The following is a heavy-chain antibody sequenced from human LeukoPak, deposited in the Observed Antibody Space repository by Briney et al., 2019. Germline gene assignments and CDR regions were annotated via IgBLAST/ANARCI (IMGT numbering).Heavy chain of an antibody. CDR3: ARLLPSDWPYTMVRGSYSYMDV. V-gene: IGHV1-24*01. Sequence: ASVKVSCKVSGYTVTELSMHWVRQPPGKGLEWMGGFHPEDGETIYAQKFQGRVTMTEDTSTDTAYMELSSRRAEDPAVYYWARLLPSDWPYTMVRGSYSYMDVWAKGPTVTISS. CDR2: FHPEDGET. CDR1: GYTVTELS. D-gene: IGHD3-10*01. J-gene: IGHJ6*03.